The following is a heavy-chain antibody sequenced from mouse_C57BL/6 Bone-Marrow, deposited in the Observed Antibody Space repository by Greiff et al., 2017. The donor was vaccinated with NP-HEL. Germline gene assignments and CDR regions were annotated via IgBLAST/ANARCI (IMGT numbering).Heavy chain of an antibody. D-gene: IGHD1-1*01. Sequence: QVQLQQSGAELARPGASVKLSCKASGYTFISYGISWVKQRTGQGLEWIGEIYPRSGNTYYNEKFKGKATLTADKSSSTAYMELRSLTSEDSAVYFCARGLYYGSSYWYFDVWGTGTTVTVSS. CDR3: ARGLYYGSSYWYFDV. V-gene: IGHV1-81*01. J-gene: IGHJ1*03. CDR1: GYTFISYG. CDR2: IYPRSGNT.